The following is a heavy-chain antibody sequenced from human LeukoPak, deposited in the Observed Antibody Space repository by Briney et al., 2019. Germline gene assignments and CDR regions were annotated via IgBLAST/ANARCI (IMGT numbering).Heavy chain of an antibody. Sequence: PGGSLRLSCSASGFTFSNYAMHWVRQAPGKGLEYVSAISSNGDGTYYADSVKGRFTISRDNAKNTLYPQMSSLRAEDTAVYYCYASEWYVRSDYWGQGTLVTVSS. CDR2: ISSNGDGT. CDR3: YASEWYVRSDY. V-gene: IGHV3-64D*06. D-gene: IGHD6-19*01. CDR1: GFTFSNYA. J-gene: IGHJ4*02.